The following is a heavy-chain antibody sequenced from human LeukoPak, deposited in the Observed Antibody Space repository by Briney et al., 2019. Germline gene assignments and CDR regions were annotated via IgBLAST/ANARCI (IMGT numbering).Heavy chain of an antibody. CDR2: IYHSGST. V-gene: IGHV4-4*02. CDR3: AKHSYYDYAWGRRNYYFDY. CDR1: GGSISSSNW. J-gene: IGHJ4*02. D-gene: IGHD3-16*01. Sequence: SETLSLTCAVSGGSISSSNWWSWVRQPPGKGLEWIGEIYHSGSTNYNPSLKSRVTISVDKSKNQFSLKLSSVTAADTAVYYCAKHSYYDYAWGRRNYYFDYWGQGTLVTVSS.